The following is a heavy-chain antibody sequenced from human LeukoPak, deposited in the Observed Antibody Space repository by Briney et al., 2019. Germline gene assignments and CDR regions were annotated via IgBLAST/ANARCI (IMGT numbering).Heavy chain of an antibody. CDR3: ARRSPVGYNNFDF. Sequence: SETLSLTCNVSSGSISTYYWNWIRQPPGKGLEWIGYIYNSGTTNYNPSLKSRVTISVHTSKNQFSLSLRSVTAADTAVYYCARRSPVGYNNFDFWGQGTLVAVSS. CDR1: SGSISTYY. V-gene: IGHV4-59*01. D-gene: IGHD5-18*01. J-gene: IGHJ4*02. CDR2: IYNSGTT.